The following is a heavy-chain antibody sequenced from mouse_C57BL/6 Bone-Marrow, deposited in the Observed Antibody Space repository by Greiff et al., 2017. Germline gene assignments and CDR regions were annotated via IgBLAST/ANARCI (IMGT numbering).Heavy chain of an antibody. V-gene: IGHV5-4*01. CDR3: ARERLDYFDY. J-gene: IGHJ2*01. Sequence: DVHLVESGGGLVKPGGSLKLSCAASGFTFSSYAMSWVRQTPEKRLEWVATISDGGSYTYYPDNVKGRFTISRDNAKNNLYLQMSHLKSEDTAMYYCARERLDYFDYWGQGTTLTVSS. CDR1: GFTFSSYA. D-gene: IGHD2-4*01. CDR2: ISDGGSYT.